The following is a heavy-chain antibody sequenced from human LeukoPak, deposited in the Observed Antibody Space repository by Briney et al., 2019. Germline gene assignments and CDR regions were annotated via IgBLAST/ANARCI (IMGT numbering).Heavy chain of an antibody. Sequence: ASVKVSCKASGYTFTSYGISWVRQAPGQGLEWMGWISAYNGNTNYAQKLQGRVTMTTDTSTSTAYMELRSLRSDDTAVYYCARLDGSGSYYGNWFDPWGQGTLVTVSS. D-gene: IGHD3-10*01. CDR3: ARLDGSGSYYGNWFDP. V-gene: IGHV1-18*01. CDR1: GYTFTSYG. J-gene: IGHJ5*02. CDR2: ISAYNGNT.